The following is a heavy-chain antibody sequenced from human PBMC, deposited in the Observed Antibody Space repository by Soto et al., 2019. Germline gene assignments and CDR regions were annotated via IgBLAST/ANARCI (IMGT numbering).Heavy chain of an antibody. CDR2: IYPDDSDS. CDR1: GYRFTNYW. Sequence: GESLKISCEGSGYRFTNYWIGWVRQMPGKGLEWMAIIYPDDSDSRYSPSFQGQVTISADKSISTAYLQWSSLKASDTAIYYCVATYGDYLDYWGQGTLVTVSS. V-gene: IGHV5-51*01. CDR3: VATYGDYLDY. J-gene: IGHJ4*02. D-gene: IGHD4-17*01.